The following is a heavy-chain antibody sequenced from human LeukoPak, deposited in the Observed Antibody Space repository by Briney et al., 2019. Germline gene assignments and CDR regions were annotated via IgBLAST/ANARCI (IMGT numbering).Heavy chain of an antibody. J-gene: IGHJ4*02. D-gene: IGHD6-13*01. V-gene: IGHV4-34*01. Sequence: SDTLSLTCAVYGGSFSGYYWSWIRQPPGKGLEWIGEINHSGSTNYNPSLKSRVTISVDTSKNQFSLKLSSVTAADTAVYYCARGLYSSSSQSPAFDYWGQGTLVTVSS. CDR2: INHSGST. CDR1: GGSFSGYY. CDR3: ARGLYSSSSQSPAFDY.